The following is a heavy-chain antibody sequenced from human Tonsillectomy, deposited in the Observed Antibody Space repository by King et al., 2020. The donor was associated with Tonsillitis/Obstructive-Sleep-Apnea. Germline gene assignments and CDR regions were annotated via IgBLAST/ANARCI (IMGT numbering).Heavy chain of an antibody. D-gene: IGHD2-2*01. J-gene: IGHJ4*02. CDR3: ARMVYCSSNSCYAEGDY. CDR2: INHSGST. V-gene: IGHV4-34*01. Sequence: VQLQQWGAGLLKPSETLSLTCAVYGGSFSGYYWSWIRQPPGKGLEWIGEINHSGSTNYNPSLKSRVTISVDTSKNQFSLKLSSVTSADTAVYYCARMVYCSSNSCYAEGDYWGQGTLVTVSS. CDR1: GGSFSGYY.